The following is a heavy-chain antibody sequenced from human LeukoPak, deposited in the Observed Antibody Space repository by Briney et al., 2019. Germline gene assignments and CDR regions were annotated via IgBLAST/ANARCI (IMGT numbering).Heavy chain of an antibody. CDR3: ARVADNWFDP. D-gene: IGHD6-19*01. Sequence: SETLSLTCTVSGGSISSGDYYWSWIRQPPGKGLEWIGYIYYSGSTYYNPSLKSRVTISVDTSKNQFSLKLSSVTAADTVVYYCARVADNWFDPWGQGTLVTVSS. CDR2: IYYSGST. V-gene: IGHV4-30-4*01. CDR1: GGSISSGDYY. J-gene: IGHJ5*02.